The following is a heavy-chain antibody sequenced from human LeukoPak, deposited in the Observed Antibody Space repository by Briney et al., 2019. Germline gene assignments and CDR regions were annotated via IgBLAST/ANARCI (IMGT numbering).Heavy chain of an antibody. CDR1: KFTFSSYA. Sequence: GTSLRLSCAASKFTFSSYAIHWVRQAPGKGLEWVAVISYDGSNKYYADSVKGRFTISRDNSKNTLYLQMNSLRAEDTAVYYCARDRYCTNGVCLGPPSFDYWGQGTLVTVSS. D-gene: IGHD2-8*01. CDR2: ISYDGSNK. J-gene: IGHJ4*02. CDR3: ARDRYCTNGVCLGPPSFDY. V-gene: IGHV3-30-3*01.